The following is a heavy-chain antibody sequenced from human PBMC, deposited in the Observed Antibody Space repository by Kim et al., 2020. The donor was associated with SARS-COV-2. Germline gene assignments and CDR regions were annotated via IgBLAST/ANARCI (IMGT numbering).Heavy chain of an antibody. D-gene: IGHD2-15*01. CDR2: LCSGI. Sequence: GGSLRLSCAASGFPFRSYAMSWVRQSPGKGLEWVSSLCSGIYYADSVRGRFTILRDNAKNTLYLQKNSLRPEDTAIYYCAKDESPGRGLADYFDYWGQGALVTVSS. CDR1: GFPFRSYA. CDR3: AKDESPGRGLADYFDY. J-gene: IGHJ4*02. V-gene: IGHV3-23*01.